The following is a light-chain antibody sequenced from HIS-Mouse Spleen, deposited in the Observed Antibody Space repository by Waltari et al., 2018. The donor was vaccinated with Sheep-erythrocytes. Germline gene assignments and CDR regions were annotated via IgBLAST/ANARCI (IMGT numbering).Light chain of an antibody. V-gene: IGLV3-1*01. CDR1: KLGDNY. J-gene: IGLJ1*01. CDR2: QDS. Sequence: SYELTQPPSVSVSPGQTASITSSGAKLGDNYTCWYQQKPGHSPVLVIYQDSKRPSGIPERFSGSNSGNTATLTISGTQAMDEADYYCQAWDSSTYVFGTGTKVTVL. CDR3: QAWDSSTYV.